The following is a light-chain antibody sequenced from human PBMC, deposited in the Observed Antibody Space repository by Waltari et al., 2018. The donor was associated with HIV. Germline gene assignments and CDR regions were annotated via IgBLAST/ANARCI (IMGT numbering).Light chain of an antibody. J-gene: IGKJ5*01. V-gene: IGKV3-15*01. CDR2: GT. CDR1: QSIYSR. Sequence: EIDMTQSPATLSVSPGERATLSCRASQSIYSRVAWYQLKPGQAPRLLIYGTTRATGVPARFSGSGSGTEFTLTISSLQSEDFAVYFCQQYNDWPAITFGQGTRLEIK. CDR3: QQYNDWPAIT.